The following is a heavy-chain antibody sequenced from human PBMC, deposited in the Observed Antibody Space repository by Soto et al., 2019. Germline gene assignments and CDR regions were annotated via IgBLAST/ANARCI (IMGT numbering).Heavy chain of an antibody. CDR3: ARALFRQRYYFDY. CDR1: GGSFGGYY. V-gene: IGHV4-34*01. CDR2: INHSGST. Sequence: SETLSLTCAVYGGSFGGYYWSWIRQPPGKGLEWIGEINHSGSTNYNPSLKSRVTISVDTSKNQFSLKLSPVTAADTAVYYCARALFRQRYYFDYWGQGTLVTVSS. D-gene: IGHD3-16*01. J-gene: IGHJ4*02.